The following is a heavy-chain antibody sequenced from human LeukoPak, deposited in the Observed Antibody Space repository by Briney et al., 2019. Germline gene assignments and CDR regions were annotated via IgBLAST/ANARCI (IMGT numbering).Heavy chain of an antibody. D-gene: IGHD6-19*01. CDR3: ARDPIFTIAVAGFFDY. J-gene: IGHJ4*02. V-gene: IGHV1-2*02. CDR1: RYTFTGYY. CDR2: INPNSGGT. Sequence: GASVKVSCKASRYTFTGYYMHWVRQAPGQGLEWMGWINPNSGGTNYAQKLQGRVTMTTDTSTSTAYMELRSLRSDDTAVYYCARDPIFTIAVAGFFDYWGQGTLVTVSS.